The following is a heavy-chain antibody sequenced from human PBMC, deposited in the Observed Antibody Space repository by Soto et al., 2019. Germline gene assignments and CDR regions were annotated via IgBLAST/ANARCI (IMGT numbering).Heavy chain of an antibody. CDR2: VIPLFGSV. Sequence: QVQLVQSGAEVKKPGSSVKVSCRASGHTSNSYVIMWVRQAPGQGLEWMGGVIPLFGSVAYEQNVRGRVTITAEKSTSTAYMEMTKLRCGDTAVYYCAGFGYSEGYTYWGQGTQVTVSS. CDR1: GHTSNSYV. CDR3: AGFGYSEGYTY. D-gene: IGHD5-12*01. V-gene: IGHV1-69*06. J-gene: IGHJ4*02.